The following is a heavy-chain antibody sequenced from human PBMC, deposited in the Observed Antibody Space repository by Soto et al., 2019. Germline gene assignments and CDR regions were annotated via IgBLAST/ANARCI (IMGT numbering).Heavy chain of an antibody. CDR3: ARIPHYSDSYYMDY. Sequence: GSGPTLVNPTQTLTLTCTFSGFSLSTSGVGVGWIRQPPGKALEWLALINWDDDKHYSPSLKSRLTITRDTSKNQVVLTMTNVDPVDTATYYCARIPHYSDSYYMDYWGQGTLVTVSS. CDR2: INWDDDK. D-gene: IGHD2-21*01. J-gene: IGHJ4*02. CDR1: GFSLSTSGVG. V-gene: IGHV2-5*02.